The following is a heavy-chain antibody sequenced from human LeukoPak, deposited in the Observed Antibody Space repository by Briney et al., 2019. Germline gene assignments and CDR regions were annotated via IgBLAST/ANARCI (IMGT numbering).Heavy chain of an antibody. CDR2: ISSSSSYI. V-gene: IGHV3-21*01. CDR1: GFTFSSYS. CDR3: ARDHRGRGGSIDY. J-gene: IGHJ4*02. Sequence: GGSLRLSCAASGFTFSSYSMNWVRQAPGKGLEWVSSISSSSSYIYYADSVKGRFTISRDNAKNSLYLQMNSLRAEDTAVYYCARDHRGRGGSIDYWGQGTLVTASS. D-gene: IGHD3-10*01.